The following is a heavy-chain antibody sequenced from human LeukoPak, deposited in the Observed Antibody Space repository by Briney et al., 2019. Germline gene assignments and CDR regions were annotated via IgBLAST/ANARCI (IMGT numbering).Heavy chain of an antibody. D-gene: IGHD7-27*01. V-gene: IGHV3-48*02. CDR1: GFTFSGYS. Sequence: GGSLRLSCAASGFTFSGYSMNWVSQAPGKGLEWVSYISSSSSTIYYADSVKGRFTISRDNAKNSLYLQMNSLRDEDTAVYYCAGAEAVTGAQPDYWGQGTLVTVSS. CDR2: ISSSSSTI. CDR3: AGAEAVTGAQPDY. J-gene: IGHJ4*02.